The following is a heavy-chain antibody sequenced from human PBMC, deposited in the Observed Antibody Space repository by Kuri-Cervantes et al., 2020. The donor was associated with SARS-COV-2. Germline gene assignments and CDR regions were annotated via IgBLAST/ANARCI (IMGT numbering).Heavy chain of an antibody. CDR2: IYYSGST. D-gene: IGHD5-18*01. CDR1: GGSISSSSYY. CDR3: ARQYVDTAIVNWFDP. V-gene: IGHV4-39*07. Sequence: SETLSLTCTVSGGSISSSSYYWGWIRQPPGKGLEWIGSIYYSGSTYYNPSLKSRVTISVGTSKNQFSLKLSSVTAADTAVYYCARQYVDTAIVNWFDPWGQGTLVTVSS. J-gene: IGHJ5*02.